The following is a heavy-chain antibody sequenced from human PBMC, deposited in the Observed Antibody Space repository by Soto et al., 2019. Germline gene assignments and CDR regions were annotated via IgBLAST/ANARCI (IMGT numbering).Heavy chain of an antibody. CDR2: ISSSSSTI. Sequence: GGSLRLSCAASGFTFSSYSMNWVRQAPGKGLEWVSYISSSSSTIYYADSVKGRFTIPRDNAKNSLYLQMNSLRDEDTAVYYCARAWGELSHGQYYYYGMDVWGQGTTVTVSS. CDR1: GFTFSSYS. J-gene: IGHJ6*02. D-gene: IGHD3-16*02. V-gene: IGHV3-48*02. CDR3: ARAWGELSHGQYYYYGMDV.